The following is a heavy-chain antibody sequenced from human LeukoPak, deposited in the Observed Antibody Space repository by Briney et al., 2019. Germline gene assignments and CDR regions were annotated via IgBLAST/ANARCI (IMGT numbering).Heavy chain of an antibody. CDR3: ARKVVGGPVGAFDI. CDR2: ISTSSTYI. Sequence: GGSLRLSCAASGFTFSSYSMNWVRQAPGKGLEWVSSISTSSTYIYYADSVKGGFTICRDNAKNSLYLQMNSRGAEDTAVYYCARKVVGGPVGAFDIWGQGTMVTVSS. V-gene: IGHV3-21*04. CDR1: GFTFSSYS. J-gene: IGHJ3*02. D-gene: IGHD2-15*01.